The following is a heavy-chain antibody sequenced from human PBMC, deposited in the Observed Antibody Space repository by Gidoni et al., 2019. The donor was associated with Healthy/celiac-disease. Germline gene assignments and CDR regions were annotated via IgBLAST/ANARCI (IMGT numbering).Heavy chain of an antibody. V-gene: IGHV3-23*01. Sequence: EVQLLESGGGLVQAGGSLRLSGAASGFTFSGYAMSWVRQAPGKGLAWVAAISGSGGSTAYADSVKGRLTISRDNSKNTLYLQMNSRRAEDTAVYYCAKRGIVGAMDYWGQGTLVTVSS. J-gene: IGHJ4*02. CDR1: GFTFSGYA. CDR3: AKRGIVGAMDY. D-gene: IGHD1-26*01. CDR2: ISGSGGST.